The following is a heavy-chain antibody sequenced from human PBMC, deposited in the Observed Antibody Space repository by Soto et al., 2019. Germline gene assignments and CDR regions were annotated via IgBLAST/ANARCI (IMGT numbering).Heavy chain of an antibody. D-gene: IGHD6-13*01. V-gene: IGHV1-69*01. CDR1: GGTFSSYA. CDR2: IIPIFGTA. J-gene: IGHJ6*02. CDR3: ARTLQQLDYQYYYYDGMDV. Sequence: QVQLVQSGAEVKKPGSSVKVSCKASGGTFSSYAISWVRQAPGQGLEWMGGIIPIFGTANYAQKFQGRVTITADESRSPAYMELSSLRSEDTAVYYCARTLQQLDYQYYYYDGMDVWGRGTTVTVS.